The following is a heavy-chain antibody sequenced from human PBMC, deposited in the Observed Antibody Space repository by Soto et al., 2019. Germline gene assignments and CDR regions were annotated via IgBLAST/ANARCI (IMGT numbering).Heavy chain of an antibody. J-gene: IGHJ4*02. D-gene: IGHD3-3*01. CDR2: ISTSGRDT. V-gene: IGHV3-64D*06. CDR1: GFRFSGSA. CDR3: LRDVFGVVIFDS. Sequence: GGSLRLSCSASGFRFSGSAMHWVRQAPGKGPEYVSAISTSGRDTYYADSVKGRFTISRDNSKNTVHLQMSSLRTEDTAIYYCLRDVFGVVIFDSWGQGTPVTVSS.